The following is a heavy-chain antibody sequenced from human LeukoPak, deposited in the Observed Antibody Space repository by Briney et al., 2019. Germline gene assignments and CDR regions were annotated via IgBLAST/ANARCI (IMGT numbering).Heavy chain of an antibody. D-gene: IGHD3-22*01. CDR1: GGSISSYY. CDR3: VRSGGYYYDAL. Sequence: SETLSLTCTVSGGSISSYYWSWIRQPPGKGLEWIGYIYYSGYTSYNPSLKSRVTISVDTSKNQFSLKLSSVTAADTAVFYCVRSGGYYYDALWGQGTLVTVSS. CDR2: IYYSGYT. V-gene: IGHV4-59*08. J-gene: IGHJ4*02.